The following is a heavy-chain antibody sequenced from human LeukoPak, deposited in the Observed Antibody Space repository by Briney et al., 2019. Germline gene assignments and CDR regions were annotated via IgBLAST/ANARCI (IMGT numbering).Heavy chain of an antibody. CDR1: GFTINNNY. Sequence: GGSLRLSCVASGFTINNNYMTWVRQAPGKGLEWVSVIYTGGTPYYADSVKGRFTISRDNAKNTLYLQMNSLRVEDAAVYYCARGRPHGNDYWGQGTLVTVSS. CDR2: IYTGGTP. D-gene: IGHD4-23*01. CDR3: ARGRPHGNDY. J-gene: IGHJ4*02. V-gene: IGHV3-53*01.